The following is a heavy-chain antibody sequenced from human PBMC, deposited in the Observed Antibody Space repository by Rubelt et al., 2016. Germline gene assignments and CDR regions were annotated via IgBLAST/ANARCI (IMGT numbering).Heavy chain of an antibody. CDR2: INPSGGST. D-gene: IGHD6-13*01. CDR1: GYTFTSYY. CDR3: ARNHYSSSWYLNP. V-gene: IGHV1-46*01. Sequence: QVQLVQSGAEVKKPGASVKVSCKASGYTFTSYYMHWVRQAPGQGLEWMGIINPSGGSTSYAQKFQGRVTRTRDTSTSTVYMGLSSLRAEDTAVYYCARNHYSSSWYLNPWGQGTLVTVSS. J-gene: IGHJ5*02.